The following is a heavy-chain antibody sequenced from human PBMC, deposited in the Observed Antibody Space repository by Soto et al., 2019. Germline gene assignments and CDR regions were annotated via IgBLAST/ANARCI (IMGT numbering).Heavy chain of an antibody. Sequence: GGSLRLSCAASGFNFSSYAMHWVRQAPGKGLEWVAVISYDGSNKYYSDSVKGRFTISRDNSKNTLYLQMNSLRAEDTAVYYCAGPSREAARHSYYYYGMDVWGQGTTVTVSS. J-gene: IGHJ6*02. D-gene: IGHD6-6*01. CDR3: AGPSREAARHSYYYYGMDV. V-gene: IGHV3-30-3*01. CDR2: ISYDGSNK. CDR1: GFNFSSYA.